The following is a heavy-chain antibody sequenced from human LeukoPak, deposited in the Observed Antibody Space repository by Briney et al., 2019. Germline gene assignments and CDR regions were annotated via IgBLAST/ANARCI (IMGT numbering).Heavy chain of an antibody. V-gene: IGHV4-38-2*02. J-gene: IGHJ4*02. D-gene: IGHD1-26*01. CDR3: ARGLVGAPTGYFDY. CDR2: IYHSEST. Sequence: SETLSLTCTVSGYSISSGYYWGWIRQPPGKGLEWIGSIYHSESTYYNPSLKSRVTISVDTSENQFSLKLSSVTAADTAVYYCARGLVGAPTGYFDYWGQGTLVTVSS. CDR1: GYSISSGYY.